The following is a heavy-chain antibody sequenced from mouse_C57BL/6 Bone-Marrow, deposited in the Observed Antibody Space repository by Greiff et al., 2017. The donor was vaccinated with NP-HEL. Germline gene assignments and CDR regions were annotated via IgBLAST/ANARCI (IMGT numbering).Heavy chain of an antibody. CDR3: ARRNYGSSLDY. CDR2: ISSGGSYT. J-gene: IGHJ2*01. Sequence: VQLKESGGDLVKPGGSLKLSCAASGFTFSSYGMSWVRQTPDKRLEWVATISSGGSYTYYPDSVKGRFTISRDNAKNTLYLQMSSLKSEDTAMYYCARRNYGSSLDYWGQGTTLTVSS. D-gene: IGHD1-1*01. CDR1: GFTFSSYG. V-gene: IGHV5-6*01.